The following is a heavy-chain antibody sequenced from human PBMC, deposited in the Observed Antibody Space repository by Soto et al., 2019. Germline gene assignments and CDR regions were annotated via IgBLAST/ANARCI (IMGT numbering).Heavy chain of an antibody. J-gene: IGHJ3*02. D-gene: IGHD2-8*01. CDR3: ATFLDYCTNGVCYPGAFDI. V-gene: IGHV1-24*01. Sequence: ASVKVSCKVSGYTLTELSIHWVRQAPGKGPEWMGGFDPEDGETIYAQKFQGRVTMTEDTSTDTAYMELSSLRSEDTAVYYCATFLDYCTNGVCYPGAFDIWGQGTMVTVSS. CDR1: GYTLTELS. CDR2: FDPEDGET.